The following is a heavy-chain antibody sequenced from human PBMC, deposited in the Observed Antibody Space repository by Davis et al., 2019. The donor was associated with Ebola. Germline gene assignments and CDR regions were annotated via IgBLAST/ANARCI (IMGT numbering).Heavy chain of an antibody. CDR1: GGSFSGSY. CDR2: IYYSGST. Sequence: MPSETLSLTCAVYGGSFSGSYWSWITKLPGKGLEWIGYIYYSGSTNYNPSLKSRVTISVDTSKNQFSLKLSSVTAADTAVYYCARECSDGVHWWFDPWGQGTLVTASS. CDR3: ARECSDGVHWWFDP. D-gene: IGHD2-15*01. V-gene: IGHV4-59*12. J-gene: IGHJ5*02.